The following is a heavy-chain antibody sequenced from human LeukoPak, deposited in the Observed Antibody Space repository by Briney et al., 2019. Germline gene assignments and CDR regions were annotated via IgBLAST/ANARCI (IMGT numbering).Heavy chain of an antibody. J-gene: IGHJ4*02. CDR3: ARDLFVGATTAFDY. CDR1: GYTFTGYY. D-gene: IGHD1-26*01. V-gene: IGHV1-2*02. CDR2: INPNSGGT. Sequence: ASVKVSCKASGYTFTGYYMHWVRQAPGQGLKWMGWINPNSGGTNYAQKFQGRVTMTRDTSISTAYMELSRLRSDDTAVYYCARDLFVGATTAFDYWGQGTLVTVSS.